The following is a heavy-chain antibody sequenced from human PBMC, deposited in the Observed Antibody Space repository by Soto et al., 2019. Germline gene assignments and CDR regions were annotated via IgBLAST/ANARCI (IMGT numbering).Heavy chain of an antibody. J-gene: IGHJ4*02. CDR1: GESFNNYY. V-gene: IGHV4-34*01. CDR3: VRDKRWSTYDY. D-gene: IGHD2-15*01. CDR2: IHYTGST. Sequence: SETLSLTCAVYGESFNNYYWTWIRQSPRKGLEWIGEIHYTGSTNYNPSLKSRVTISIGTSKNQFSLRLSSVIAADTAVYYCVRDKRWSTYDYWGQGTLVTVSS.